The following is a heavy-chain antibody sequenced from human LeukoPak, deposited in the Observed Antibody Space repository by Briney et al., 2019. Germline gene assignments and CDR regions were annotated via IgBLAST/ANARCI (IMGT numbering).Heavy chain of an antibody. D-gene: IGHD3-10*01. CDR3: XXXXXXXXXGVPGWFDP. CDR2: IYPRDSDT. CDR1: GYSFTSYW. J-gene: IGHJ5*02. Sequence: GESLKISCKGSGYSFTSYWIGWVRQMPGKGLEWMGNIYPRDSDTRYSPSFQGQVPISAEKSISTAYLQWSSLKASGTAMYYXXXXXXXXXXGVPGWFDPWGQGTLVTVSS. V-gene: IGHV5-51*01.